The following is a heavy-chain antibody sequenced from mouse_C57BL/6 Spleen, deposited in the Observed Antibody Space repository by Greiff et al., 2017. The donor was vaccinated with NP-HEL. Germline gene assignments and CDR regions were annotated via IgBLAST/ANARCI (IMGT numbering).Heavy chain of an antibody. CDR2: IYPGSGNT. CDR1: GYSFTSYY. CDR3: ARAVVATRDFDY. D-gene: IGHD1-1*01. V-gene: IGHV1-66*01. Sequence: VKLMESGPELVKPGASVKISCKASGYSFTSYYIHWVKQRPGQGLEWIGWIYPGSGNTKYNEKFKGKATLTADTSSSTAYMQLSSLTSEDSAVYYCARAVVATRDFDYWGQGTTLTVSS. J-gene: IGHJ2*01.